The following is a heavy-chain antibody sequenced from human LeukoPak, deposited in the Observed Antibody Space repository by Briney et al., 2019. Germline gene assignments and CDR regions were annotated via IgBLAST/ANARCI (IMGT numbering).Heavy chain of an antibody. CDR2: IHYSGST. Sequence: SETLSLTCTVSGGSIRSTNYYWGWIRQPPGKGLEWIGGIHYSGSTYYYPSLKSRVTISVDTSKNQFSLKLSSVTAADTAVYYCARDVRDSSGYYLRAFGYWGQGTLVTVPS. CDR1: GGSIRSTNYY. V-gene: IGHV4-39*07. J-gene: IGHJ4*02. D-gene: IGHD3-22*01. CDR3: ARDVRDSSGYYLRAFGY.